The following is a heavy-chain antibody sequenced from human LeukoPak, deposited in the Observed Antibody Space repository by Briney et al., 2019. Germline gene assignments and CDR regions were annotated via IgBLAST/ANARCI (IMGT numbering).Heavy chain of an antibody. J-gene: IGHJ4*02. CDR3: ARDTDDDYVWGSYRYMVYFDY. Sequence: GGSLRLSCAASGFTFSSYSMNWVRQAPGKGLEWVSSISSSSSYIYYADSVKGRFTISRDNAKNSLYLQMNSLRAEDTAVYYCARDTDDDYVWGSYRYMVYFDYWGQGTLVTVSS. CDR1: GFTFSSYS. D-gene: IGHD3-16*02. CDR2: ISSSSSYI. V-gene: IGHV3-21*01.